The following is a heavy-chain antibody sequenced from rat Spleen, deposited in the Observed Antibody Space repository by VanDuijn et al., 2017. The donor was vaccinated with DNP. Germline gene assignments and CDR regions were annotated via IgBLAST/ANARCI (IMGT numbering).Heavy chain of an antibody. J-gene: IGHJ2*01. Sequence: EVQLVESGGGPVQPGRSLKLSCVASGFIFSNYWMTWIRQAPGKGLEWVASISTGGGNTYYRDSVKGRFTISRDNAKSTLYLQVNSLRSEDTATDYCTSNPHIRTAAPFDYWGQGVMVTVSS. CDR1: GFIFSNYW. V-gene: IGHV5-31*01. D-gene: IGHD3-8*01. CDR3: TSNPHIRTAAPFDY. CDR2: ISTGGGNT.